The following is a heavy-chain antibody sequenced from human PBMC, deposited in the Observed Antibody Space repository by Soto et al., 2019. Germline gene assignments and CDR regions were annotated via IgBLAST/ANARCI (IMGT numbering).Heavy chain of an antibody. CDR1: GYTFTSYY. V-gene: IGHV1-46*01. Sequence: GASVKVSCKASGYTFTSYYMHWVRQAPGQGLEWMGIINPSGGGTSSAQKFQGRVILTRDTSTSTVYMELSSLRSEDTAVYYCARGVKYDSSHYCLVYWGQVSPVTVAS. CDR3: ARGVKYDSSHYCLVY. J-gene: IGHJ4*01. D-gene: IGHD3-22*01. CDR2: INPSGGGT.